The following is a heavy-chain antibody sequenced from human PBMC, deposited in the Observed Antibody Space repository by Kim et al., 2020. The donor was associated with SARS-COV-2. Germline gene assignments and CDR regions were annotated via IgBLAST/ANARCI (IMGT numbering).Heavy chain of an antibody. D-gene: IGHD6-19*01. CDR2: INHSGST. Sequence: SETLSLTCAVYGGSFSGYYWSWIRQPPGKGLEWIGEINHSGSTNYNPSLKSRVTISVDTSKNQFSLKLSSVTAADTAVYNCARVGKQWLVLTNYRYGMDVWGQGTTVTV. V-gene: IGHV4-34*01. CDR1: GGSFSGYY. J-gene: IGHJ6*02. CDR3: ARVGKQWLVLTNYRYGMDV.